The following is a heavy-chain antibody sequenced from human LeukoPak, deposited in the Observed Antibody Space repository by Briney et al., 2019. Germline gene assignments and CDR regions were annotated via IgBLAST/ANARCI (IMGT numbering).Heavy chain of an antibody. D-gene: IGHD3-16*01. CDR1: GFSVSDYS. J-gene: IGHJ4*02. CDR2: VMSGRGST. CDR3: TRERRGSYYAFES. Sequence: PGGSLILSCAASGFSVSDYSISWIRQSPGKGPEWISYVMSGRGSTNYADSVKGRFTISRDNAKNSVALQLDGLRADDTAVYFCTRERRGSYYAFESWGQGTLVTVSS. V-gene: IGHV3-11*05.